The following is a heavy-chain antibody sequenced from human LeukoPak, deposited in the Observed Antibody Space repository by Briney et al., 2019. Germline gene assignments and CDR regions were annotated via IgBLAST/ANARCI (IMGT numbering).Heavy chain of an antibody. CDR3: AKIGIMATTTFDY. CDR1: GFTFSSYG. CDR2: IRYDGSNK. J-gene: IGHJ4*02. Sequence: GGSLRLSCAASGFTFSSYGMHWVRQAPGKGPEWVAFIRYDGSNKYYADSVKGRFTISGDNSKNTLYLQMNSLRAEDTAVYYCAKIGIMATTTFDYWGQGTLVTVSS. V-gene: IGHV3-30*02. D-gene: IGHD5-24*01.